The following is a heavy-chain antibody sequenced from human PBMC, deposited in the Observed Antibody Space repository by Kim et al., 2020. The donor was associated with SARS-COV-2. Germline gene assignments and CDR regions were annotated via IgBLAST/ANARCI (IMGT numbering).Heavy chain of an antibody. CDR2: ISGSGGST. CDR1: GFTFSSYA. V-gene: IGHV3-23*01. CDR3: VRSGSGRARHLEY. D-gene: IGHD3-10*01. J-gene: IGHJ4*02. Sequence: GGSLRLSCAASGFTFSSYAMSWVRQAPGKGLEWVSAISGSGGSTYYADSVKGRFTISRDNSKNTLYLQMNSLRAEDTAVYYCVRSGSGRARHLEYWGQGTLVTVSS.